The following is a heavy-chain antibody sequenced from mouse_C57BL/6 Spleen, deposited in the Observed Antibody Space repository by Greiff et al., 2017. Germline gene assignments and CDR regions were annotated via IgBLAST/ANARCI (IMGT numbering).Heavy chain of an antibody. V-gene: IGHV1-85*01. CDR1: GYTFTSYD. Sequence: VMLVESGPELVKPGASVKLSCKASGYTFTSYDINWVKQRPGQGLEWIGWIYPRDGSTKYNEKFKGKATLTVDTSSSTAYMELHSLTSEDSAVYFCARKNYGSSYGFAYWGQGTLVTVSA. J-gene: IGHJ3*01. D-gene: IGHD1-1*01. CDR2: IYPRDGST. CDR3: ARKNYGSSYGFAY.